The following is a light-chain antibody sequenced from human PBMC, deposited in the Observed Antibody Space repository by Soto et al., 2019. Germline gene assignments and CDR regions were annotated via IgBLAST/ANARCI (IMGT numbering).Light chain of an antibody. J-gene: IGKJ1*01. CDR3: QQYGRSRT. CDR1: QSFGGSY. CDR2: GAS. V-gene: IGKV3-20*01. Sequence: EIVLTQSPGTLSLSSGERASLSCRASQSFGGSYLAWYQQKPGQAPRLLIYGASTRATGIPDRFSGSGSGTNFTLTVSRLEPEDFAVYYCQQYGRSRTFGQGTKVEIK.